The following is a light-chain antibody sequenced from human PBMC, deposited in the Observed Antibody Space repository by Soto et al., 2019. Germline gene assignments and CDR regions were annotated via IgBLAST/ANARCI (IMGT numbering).Light chain of an antibody. Sequence: QLVLTQPASVSGSPGQSITISCTGTSSDVGGYNYVSWYQQHPGKAPKLMIYEVTNRPSGVSNRFSGSKSGNTASLTISGLQAEDEADYYCSSYTSRSTLGVFGTGTKLTVL. J-gene: IGLJ1*01. CDR3: SSYTSRSTLGV. V-gene: IGLV2-14*01. CDR2: EVT. CDR1: SSDVGGYNY.